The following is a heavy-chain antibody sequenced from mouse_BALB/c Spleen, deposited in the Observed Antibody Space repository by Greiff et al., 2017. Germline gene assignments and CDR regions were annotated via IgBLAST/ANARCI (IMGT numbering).Heavy chain of an antibody. V-gene: IGHV10S3*01. J-gene: IGHJ4*01. CDR1: GFTFNTNA. CDR2: IRSKSNNYAT. Sequence: EAGGGLVQPKGSLKLSCAASGFTFNTNAMNWVRQAPGKGLEWVARIRSKSNNYATYYADSVKDRFTISRDDSQSMLYLQMNNLKTEDTAMYYCVRGYSMDYWGQGTSVTVSS. CDR3: VRGYSMDY.